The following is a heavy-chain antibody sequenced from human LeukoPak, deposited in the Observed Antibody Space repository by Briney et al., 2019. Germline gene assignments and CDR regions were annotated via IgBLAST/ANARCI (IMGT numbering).Heavy chain of an antibody. J-gene: IGHJ4*02. CDR1: GVSISSVDYY. D-gene: IGHD2-2*01. CDR2: IYYSGST. V-gene: IGHV4-30-4*08. Sequence: SETLSLTCTVSGVSISSVDYYWSWIRQPPGKGLEWIGYIYYSGSTYYNPSLKSRVNISVDTSKNQFSLKLSSVAAADTAVYYCARDKRGVPAANDYWGQGTLVTVSS. CDR3: ARDKRGVPAANDY.